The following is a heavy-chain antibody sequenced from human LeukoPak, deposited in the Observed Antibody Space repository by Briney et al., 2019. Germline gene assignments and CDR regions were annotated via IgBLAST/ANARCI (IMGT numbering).Heavy chain of an antibody. D-gene: IGHD6-19*01. J-gene: IGHJ4*02. V-gene: IGHV3-21*01. CDR1: GFIFRSYS. CDR3: ARDSSGWSHGGYYFES. Sequence: PGGSLRLSCAASGFIFRSYSMNWVRQAPGKGLEWVAFICRSSSDIYWADSMKGRFTISRDNAKNSLYLQMNSLRAEDTAVCYCARDSSGWSHGGYYFESWGQGALVTVSS. CDR2: ICRSSSDI.